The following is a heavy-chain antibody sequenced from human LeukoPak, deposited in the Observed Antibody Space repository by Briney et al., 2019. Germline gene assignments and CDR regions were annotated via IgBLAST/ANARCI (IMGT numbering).Heavy chain of an antibody. Sequence: GGSLRLSCAASGFTVSSNYMSWVRQAPGKGLEWVSVIYSGGSTYYADSVKGRFTISRDNSKNTLYLQMNSLRAEDTAVYYCAREGCTNGVCSSRAFDIWRQGTMVTVSS. CDR3: AREGCTNGVCSSRAFDI. CDR2: IYSGGST. CDR1: GFTVSSNY. D-gene: IGHD2-8*01. V-gene: IGHV3-53*01. J-gene: IGHJ3*02.